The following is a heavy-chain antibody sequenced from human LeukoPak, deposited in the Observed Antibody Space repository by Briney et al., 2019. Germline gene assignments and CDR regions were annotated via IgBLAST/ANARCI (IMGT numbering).Heavy chain of an antibody. J-gene: IGHJ4*02. CDR3: ARGPSLRLAGNAFDY. CDR1: GFTFSSYW. CDR2: IFTSGGT. D-gene: IGHD5-12*01. Sequence: GGSLRLSCAASGFTFSSYWMNWVRQAPGKGLEWGSVIFTSGGTDYPDAVKGRFTISRDISKSTLYLQMNNLRAEDTAVYYCARGPSLRLAGNAFDYWGQGTPV. V-gene: IGHV3-53*01.